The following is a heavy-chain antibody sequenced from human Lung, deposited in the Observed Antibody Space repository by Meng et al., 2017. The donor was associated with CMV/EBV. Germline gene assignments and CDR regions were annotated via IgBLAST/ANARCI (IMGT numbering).Heavy chain of an antibody. J-gene: IGHJ4*02. Sequence: GGSLRLXCAASGFRFSSYGMQWVRQAPGKGLEWVTFIRYDGNKKYYVDSVKGRFTISRDNSKNMLYLQMNSLRAEDTAVYYCAKDDSAYFNFRSGYSTPPDYWXQG. D-gene: IGHD3-3*01. CDR2: IRYDGNKK. CDR3: AKDDSAYFNFRSGYSTPPDY. CDR1: GFRFSSYG. V-gene: IGHV3-30*02.